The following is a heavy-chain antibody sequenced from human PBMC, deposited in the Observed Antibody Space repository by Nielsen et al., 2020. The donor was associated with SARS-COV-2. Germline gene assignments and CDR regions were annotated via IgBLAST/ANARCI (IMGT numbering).Heavy chain of an antibody. J-gene: IGHJ4*02. CDR3: ASQSITIFGVVIH. V-gene: IGHV3-21*01. CDR2: ISSSSSYI. Sequence: GGSLRLSCAASGFTFSSYSMNWVRQAPGKGLEWVSSISSSSSYIYYADSVKGRFTISRDNAKNSLYLQMNSLRAEDTAVYYCASQSITIFGVVIHWGQGTLVTVSS. CDR1: GFTFSSYS. D-gene: IGHD3-3*01.